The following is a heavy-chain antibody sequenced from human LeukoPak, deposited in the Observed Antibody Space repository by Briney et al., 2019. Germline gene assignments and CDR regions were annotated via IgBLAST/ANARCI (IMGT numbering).Heavy chain of an antibody. CDR1: GFTFSSYS. J-gene: IGHJ4*02. V-gene: IGHV3-48*01. D-gene: IGHD2-2*01. Sequence: GGSLRLSCAASGFTFSSYSMNWVRQAPGKGLECVSYISSSSSTIYYADSVKGRFTISRDNAKNSLYLQMNSLRAEDTAVYYCARYCSSTSCYDLGDYWGQGTLVTVSS. CDR2: ISSSSSTI. CDR3: ARYCSSTSCYDLGDY.